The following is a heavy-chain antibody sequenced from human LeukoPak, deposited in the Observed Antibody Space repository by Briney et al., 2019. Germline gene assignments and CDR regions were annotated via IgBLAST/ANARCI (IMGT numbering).Heavy chain of an antibody. CDR2: IYHSGST. CDR1: GGSISTSSYY. CDR3: ARDLGFSGSYSGMY. J-gene: IGHJ4*02. V-gene: IGHV4-39*07. D-gene: IGHD1-26*01. Sequence: SETLSLTCIVSGGSISTSSYYWGWVRQPPGKGLEWIGEIYHSGSTNYNPSLKSRVTISVDKSKNQFSLKLSSVTAADTAVYYCARDLGFSGSYSGMYWGQGTLVTVSS.